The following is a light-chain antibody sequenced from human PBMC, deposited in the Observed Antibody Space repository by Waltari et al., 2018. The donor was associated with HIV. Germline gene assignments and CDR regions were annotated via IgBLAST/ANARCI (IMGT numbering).Light chain of an antibody. J-gene: IGLJ2*01. Sequence: QSTLTQPPSASGSPGQSVTISCTGTSSDIGGYNYVSWYQQHPGKAPKLIMTEVTKRPSGFPYRFSCSKSGNTASLTGSGLQADDEALYYCSSFAPTNKFYVLFGGGTTLTVL. V-gene: IGLV2-8*01. CDR3: SSFAPTNKFYVL. CDR1: SSDIGGYNY. CDR2: EVT.